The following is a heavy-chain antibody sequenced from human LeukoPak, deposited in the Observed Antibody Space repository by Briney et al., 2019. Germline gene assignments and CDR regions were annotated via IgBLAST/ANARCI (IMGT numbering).Heavy chain of an antibody. D-gene: IGHD3-10*01. V-gene: IGHV1-18*01. Sequence: GASVKVSCKASGYTFTSYGISWVRQAPGQGLEWMGWISAYNGDTNYAQKFQDRVTMTRDTSINTAYMELSSLRSEDTAVYFCARDIIRMVRGALGYWGQGTLVTVSS. CDR3: ARDIIRMVRGALGY. J-gene: IGHJ4*02. CDR2: ISAYNGDT. CDR1: GYTFTSYG.